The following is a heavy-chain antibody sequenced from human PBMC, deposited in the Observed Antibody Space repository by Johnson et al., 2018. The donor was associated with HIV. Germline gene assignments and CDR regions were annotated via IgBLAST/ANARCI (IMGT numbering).Heavy chain of an antibody. D-gene: IGHD6-6*01. CDR1: GFTFRSYA. V-gene: IGHV3-30*04. J-gene: IGHJ3*02. Sequence: VQLVESGGGVVQPGRSLRLSCAASGFTFRSYAMHWVRQAPGKGLEWVAVISYDGSNKYYADSVKGRFTISRDNSKNTLYLQMNSLRAEDTAVYYCARASVSSPRYSSSSDDAFDIWGQGTMVTVSS. CDR2: ISYDGSNK. CDR3: ARASVSSPRYSSSSDDAFDI.